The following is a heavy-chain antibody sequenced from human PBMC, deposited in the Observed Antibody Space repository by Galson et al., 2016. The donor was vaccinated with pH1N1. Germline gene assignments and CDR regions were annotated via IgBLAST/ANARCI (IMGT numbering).Heavy chain of an antibody. CDR2: IYPGDSDA. CDR3: ARHENYGSGSLDY. D-gene: IGHD3-10*01. CDR1: GYSFTPSW. J-gene: IGHJ4*02. V-gene: IGHV5-51*01. Sequence: QSGAEVKKSGESLKISCKVSGYSFTPSWIGWVRQMPGKGLEWMGIIYPGDSDAIYSPSFEGQVTMSVDKSISTAYLQWTTLKASDTALYFCARHENYGSGSLDYWGQGTLVTVSS.